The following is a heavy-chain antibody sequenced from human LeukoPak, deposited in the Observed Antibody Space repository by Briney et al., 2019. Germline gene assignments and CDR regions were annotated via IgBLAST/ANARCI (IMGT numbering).Heavy chain of an antibody. D-gene: IGHD3-3*01. CDR3: ASSVEGYYYYYMDV. CDR1: GGSISSYY. V-gene: IGHV4-59*01. CDR2: IYYSGST. Sequence: NTSETLSLTCTVSGGSISSYYWSWIRQPPGKGLEWIGYIYYSGSTNYNPSLKSRVTISVDTSKNQFSLKLSSVTAADTAVYYCASSVEGYYYYYMDVWGRGATVTISS. J-gene: IGHJ6*03.